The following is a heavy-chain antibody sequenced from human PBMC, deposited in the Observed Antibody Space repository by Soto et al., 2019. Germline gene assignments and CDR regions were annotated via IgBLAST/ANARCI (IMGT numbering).Heavy chain of an antibody. V-gene: IGHV1-3*01. Sequence: QVQLVQSGAEVKKPGASLNISCTASGFMFNKYALHWVRQAPGQRPEWMGWINGGNGNTRYSEKFQGRVTITRDTSASTRIYLALSGLRSEDTASYFCARDLSEQAVAGISLLPHWGQGTLVTVSS. J-gene: IGHJ4*02. CDR3: ARDLSEQAVAGISLLPH. D-gene: IGHD6-19*01. CDR1: GFMFNKYA. CDR2: INGGNGNT.